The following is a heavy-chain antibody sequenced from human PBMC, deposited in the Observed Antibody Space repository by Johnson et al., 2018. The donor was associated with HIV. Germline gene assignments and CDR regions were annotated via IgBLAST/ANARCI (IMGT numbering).Heavy chain of an antibody. V-gene: IGHV3-66*01. CDR3: AKDQHYYVSRNGGASDI. CDR2: IYSGGST. CDR1: GFIVGTKY. J-gene: IGHJ3*02. D-gene: IGHD3-22*01. Sequence: MLLVESGGGLVQSGGSLRLACVASGFIVGTKYMSWVRQAPGKGLEWVSVIYSGGSTYYADSVKGRFTISRDNSKNTLYLQMSSLRAEDTAVYYCAKDQHYYVSRNGGASDIWGQGKMVTVSS.